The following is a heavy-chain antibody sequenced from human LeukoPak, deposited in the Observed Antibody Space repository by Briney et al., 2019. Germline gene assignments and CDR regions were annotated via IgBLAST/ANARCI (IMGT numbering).Heavy chain of an antibody. V-gene: IGHV4-34*01. J-gene: IGHJ4*02. CDR2: INHSGST. CDR1: GGSFSGYY. D-gene: IGHD3-22*01. Sequence: KPSETLSLTCAVYGGSFSGYYWSWIRQPPGKGLKWIGEINHSGSTNYNPSLKSRVIISVDMSKNQFSLKLSSVTAADTAVYYCARRGVYYDSSGYHYYFDYWGQGTLVTVSS. CDR3: ARRGVYYDSSGYHYYFDY.